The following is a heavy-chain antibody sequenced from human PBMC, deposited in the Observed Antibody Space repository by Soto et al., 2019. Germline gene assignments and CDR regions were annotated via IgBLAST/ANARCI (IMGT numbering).Heavy chain of an antibody. J-gene: IGHJ5*02. CDR3: ARQIPTGVRGVSDNWFDP. CDR1: GGSISSSSYY. V-gene: IGHV4-39*01. D-gene: IGHD3-10*01. Sequence: SETLSLTCTFSGGSISSSSYYWGWIRQPPGKGLEWIGSIYYSGSTYYNPSLKSRVTISVDTSKNQFSLKLSSVTAADTAVYYCARQIPTGVRGVSDNWFDPWGQGTLVTVSS. CDR2: IYYSGST.